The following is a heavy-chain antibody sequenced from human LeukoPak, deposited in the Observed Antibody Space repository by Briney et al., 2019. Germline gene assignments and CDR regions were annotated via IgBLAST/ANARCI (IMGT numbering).Heavy chain of an antibody. CDR3: ARGSSSSWTYYFDS. CDR1: GYTFTGYY. CDR2: VHPNSGGT. J-gene: IGHJ4*02. V-gene: IGHV1-2*02. D-gene: IGHD6-13*01. Sequence: ASVKVSCKASGYTFTGYYMHWVRQAPGQGLEWMGWVHPNSGGTNYAQKFQGRVTMTRDTSINTAYMELSRLGSDDTAVYYCARGSSSSWTYYFDSWGQGTLHTVSS.